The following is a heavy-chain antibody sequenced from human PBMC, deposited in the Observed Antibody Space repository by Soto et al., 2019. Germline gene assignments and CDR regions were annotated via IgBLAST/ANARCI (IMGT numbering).Heavy chain of an antibody. J-gene: IGHJ4*02. CDR1: GFTFSNAW. Sequence: EVQLVESGGGLEKPGGSLRLSCAASGFTFSNAWMSWVRQAPGKGLEWVGRIKSKTNGATTDYAAPVKGRFTISRDDSKNTLYLQMNSLKTDDTAVYYCTKDDPLNKHWGQGTLVTVSS. CDR3: TKDDPLNKH. CDR2: IKSKTNGATT. V-gene: IGHV3-15*01.